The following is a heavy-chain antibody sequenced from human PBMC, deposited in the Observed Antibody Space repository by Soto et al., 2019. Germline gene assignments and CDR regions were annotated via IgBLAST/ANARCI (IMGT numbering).Heavy chain of an antibody. V-gene: IGHV3-33*08. CDR1: GFTVSSSNY. Sequence: GGSLRLSCVVSGFTVSSSNYMSWVRQAPGKGLEWVAVIWYDGSNKYYADSVKGRFTISRDNSKSTLYLQMNSLRAEDTAVYYCARDRGDSSGYYYYYGAFDIWGQGTMVTVSS. D-gene: IGHD3-22*01. J-gene: IGHJ3*02. CDR2: IWYDGSNK. CDR3: ARDRGDSSGYYYYYGAFDI.